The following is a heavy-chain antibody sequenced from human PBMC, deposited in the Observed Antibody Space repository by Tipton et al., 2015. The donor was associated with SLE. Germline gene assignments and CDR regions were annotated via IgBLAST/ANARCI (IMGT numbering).Heavy chain of an antibody. V-gene: IGHV4-39*07. CDR2: IYYSGST. CDR1: GGSISSSSYY. Sequence: TLSLTCTVSGGSISSSSYYWGWIRQPPGKGLEWIGSIYYSGSTYYNPSLKSRVTISVDTSKNQFSLKLSSVTAADTAVYYCARSPLTGGYWYLDLWGRGTLVTASS. J-gene: IGHJ2*01. CDR3: ARSPLTGGYWYLDL. D-gene: IGHD7-27*01.